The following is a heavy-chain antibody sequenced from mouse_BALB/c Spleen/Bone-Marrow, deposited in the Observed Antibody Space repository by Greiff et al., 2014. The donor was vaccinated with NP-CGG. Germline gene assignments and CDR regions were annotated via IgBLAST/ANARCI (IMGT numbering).Heavy chain of an antibody. CDR3: GRHYDGYSFAY. Sequence: QVQLQQSGAELVRPGASVKLSCKTSGYIFTSYWIHWVKQRPGQGLEWIARIYPGTGSTYYNEKFKGKATLTADKSSSTAYMQLRSMKSDDAAVYFCGRHYDGYSFAYWGQGTLVTVSA. CDR2: IYPGTGST. D-gene: IGHD2-3*01. J-gene: IGHJ3*01. CDR1: GYIFTSYW. V-gene: IGHV1S132*01.